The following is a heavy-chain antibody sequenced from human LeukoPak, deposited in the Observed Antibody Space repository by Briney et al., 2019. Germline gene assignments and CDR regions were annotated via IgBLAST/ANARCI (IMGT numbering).Heavy chain of an antibody. V-gene: IGHV1-18*01. Sequence: ASVTVSCKASGYTFTSYGISWVRQAPGQGLEWMGWISAYNGNTNYTQKLQGRVTITTDTSTSTAYMELRSLRSDDTAVYYCARTVHVGSWFDPWGQGTLVTVSS. CDR3: ARTVHVGSWFDP. D-gene: IGHD1-26*01. CDR1: GYTFTSYG. CDR2: ISAYNGNT. J-gene: IGHJ5*02.